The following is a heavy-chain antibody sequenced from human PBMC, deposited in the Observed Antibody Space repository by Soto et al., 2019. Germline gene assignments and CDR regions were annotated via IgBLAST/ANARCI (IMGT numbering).Heavy chain of an antibody. CDR1: GFTFSSYA. CDR3: AREAQPTDFDY. D-gene: IGHD5-18*01. Sequence: QVQLVESGGGVVQPGRSLRLSCAASGFTFSSYAMHWVRQAPGKGLEWVAVISYDGSNKYYADSVKGRFTISRDNSKNTLYLQMNSLRAEDTAVYYCAREAQPTDFDYWGQGTLVTVSS. J-gene: IGHJ4*02. CDR2: ISYDGSNK. V-gene: IGHV3-30-3*01.